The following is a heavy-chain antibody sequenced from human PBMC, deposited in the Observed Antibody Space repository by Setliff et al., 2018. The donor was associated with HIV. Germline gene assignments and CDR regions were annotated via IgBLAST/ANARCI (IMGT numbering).Heavy chain of an antibody. J-gene: IGHJ3*01. CDR3: AREANWIFDV. CDR1: GGAVSNENW. V-gene: IGHV4-4*02. D-gene: IGHD1-1*01. Sequence: PSETLSLTCTVFGGAVSNENWWTWVRQPPGKGLEWIGEIHHSGSATYNPSLKGRVSISLDNSTNEFSMKMTSLSAADTAMYYCAREANWIFDVWGQGTLFTVSS. CDR2: IHHSGSA.